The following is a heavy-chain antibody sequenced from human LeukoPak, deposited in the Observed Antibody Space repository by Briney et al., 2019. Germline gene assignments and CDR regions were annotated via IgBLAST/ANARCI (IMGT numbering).Heavy chain of an antibody. D-gene: IGHD2-15*01. Sequence: GESLKISCKGSGYTLTSYWISWVSQIPGKGLERMGRIDPTDSYTKYSPSFQGHVTISVDKSISTAYLQWSSLKASDIAMYYCARHGREGFTFPSYFDYWGQGTLVTVS. J-gene: IGHJ4*02. CDR2: IDPTDSYT. CDR3: ARHGREGFTFPSYFDY. CDR1: GYTLTSYW. V-gene: IGHV5-10-1*01.